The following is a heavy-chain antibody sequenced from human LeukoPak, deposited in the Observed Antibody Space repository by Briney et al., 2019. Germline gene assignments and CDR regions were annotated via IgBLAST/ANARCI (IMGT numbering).Heavy chain of an antibody. D-gene: IGHD6-19*01. CDR2: ISHDGSNK. CDR3: AREAGSGWSNDAFDI. V-gene: IGHV3-30*03. J-gene: IGHJ3*02. CDR1: GFTFSSYG. Sequence: GGSLRLSCAASGFTFSSYGMHWVRQAPGKGLEWVAVISHDGSNKYYADSVKGRFTISRDNAKNSLYLQMNSLRDEDTAVYYCAREAGSGWSNDAFDIWGQGTMVTVSS.